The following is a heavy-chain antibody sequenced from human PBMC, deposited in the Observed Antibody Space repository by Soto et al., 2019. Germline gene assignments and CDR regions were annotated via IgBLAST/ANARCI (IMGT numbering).Heavy chain of an antibody. Sequence: QVQLVQSGAEVKKPGSSMKVSCKASGGTFSTSSINWVRQAPGQRPEWMGNILPIFGTADYAQKVQDRVTITAKQSTNTAYMELRSLFSEDTAVYYCARGHEYGGTSDAFDIWGQGTVVTVSS. CDR3: ARGHEYGGTSDAFDI. CDR1: GGTFSTSS. CDR2: ILPIFGTA. J-gene: IGHJ3*02. D-gene: IGHD4-17*01. V-gene: IGHV1-69*15.